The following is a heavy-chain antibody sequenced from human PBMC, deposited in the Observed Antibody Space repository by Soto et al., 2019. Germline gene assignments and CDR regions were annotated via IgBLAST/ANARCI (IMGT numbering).Heavy chain of an antibody. CDR1: GFTFSSYW. CDR3: VRVGRLGGY. CDR2: IKQDGSEK. V-gene: IGHV3-7*03. J-gene: IGHJ4*02. D-gene: IGHD3-16*01. Sequence: EVQLVESGGGLVQPGGSLRLSCAASGFTFSSYWMSWVRQAPGKGLEWVANIKQDGSEKYYVDSVKGRFTISRDNAKNSLYLQMNRLKAEDTAVFYCVRVGRLGGYWGQGTLVTVSS.